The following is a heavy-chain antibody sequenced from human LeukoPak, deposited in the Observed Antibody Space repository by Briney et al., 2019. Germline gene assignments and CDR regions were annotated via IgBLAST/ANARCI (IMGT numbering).Heavy chain of an antibody. CDR1: GGSISSYY. CDR3: ARGPYYYGSGSYSYYFDY. Sequence: PSETLSLTCTVSGGSISSYYWSWIRQPPGKGLEWIGYIYYSGSTNYNPSLKSRVTISVDTSKNQFSLKLNSVTAADTAVYYCARGPYYYGSGSYSYYFDYWGQGTLVTVSS. V-gene: IGHV4-59*12. J-gene: IGHJ4*02. D-gene: IGHD3-10*01. CDR2: IYYSGST.